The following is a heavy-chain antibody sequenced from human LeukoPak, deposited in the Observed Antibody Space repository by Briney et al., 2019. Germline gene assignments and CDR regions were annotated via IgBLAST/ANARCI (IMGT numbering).Heavy chain of an antibody. CDR1: GFSFSNYA. CDR2: VSDSGRDT. CDR3: AKVPYSDYGSGRPPFMDV. Sequence: GGSRRLSCAASGFSFSNYAMSGVRQATGEGLDWVSIVSDSGRDTYYADSVKGRFTISRDNSKNTLYLQMASWRVEAPATYSCAKVPYSDYGSGRPPFMDVWGQGTTVAVSS. D-gene: IGHD3-10*01. V-gene: IGHV3-23*01. J-gene: IGHJ6*02.